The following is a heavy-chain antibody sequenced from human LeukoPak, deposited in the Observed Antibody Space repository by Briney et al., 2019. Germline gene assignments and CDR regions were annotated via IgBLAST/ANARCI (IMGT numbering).Heavy chain of an antibody. D-gene: IGHD4-17*01. Sequence: GGSLRLSCAASGFSFSSYGMDWVRQAPGKGLEWVAFIRYDGNNKDYAESVKGRFTISRDNSKNTLYLQMNRLRVEDTAVYYCAKGYGDFVAFDIWGQGTMVTVSS. CDR3: AKGYGDFVAFDI. CDR1: GFSFSSYG. CDR2: IRYDGNNK. V-gene: IGHV3-30*02. J-gene: IGHJ3*02.